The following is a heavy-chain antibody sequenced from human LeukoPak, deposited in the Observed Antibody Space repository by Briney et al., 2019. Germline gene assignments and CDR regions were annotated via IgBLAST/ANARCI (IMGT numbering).Heavy chain of an antibody. CDR1: GFTFSSYG. CDR3: AKSEEGGYDY. Sequence: PGGSLRLSCAASGFTFSSYGMHWARQAPGKGLEWVAVISYDGSNKYYADSVKGRFTISRDNSKNTLYLQMNSLRAEDTAVYYCAKSEEGGYDYWGQGTLVTVSS. CDR2: ISYDGSNK. J-gene: IGHJ4*02. D-gene: IGHD5-12*01. V-gene: IGHV3-30*18.